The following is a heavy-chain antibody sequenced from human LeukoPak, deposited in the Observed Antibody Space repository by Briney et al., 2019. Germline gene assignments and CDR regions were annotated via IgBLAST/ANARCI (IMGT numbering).Heavy chain of an antibody. CDR1: GGSINSYY. CDR2: IYYSGSA. V-gene: IGHV4-59*08. J-gene: IGHJ4*02. Sequence: SETLSLTCTVSGGSINSYYWSWIRQPPGKGLEWIGYIYYSGSANYNPSLKSRATISIDRSKNQFSLKLSSLTAADTAVYYCARHGSSYSFDYWGQGTLVTVSS. D-gene: IGHD6-13*01. CDR3: ARHGSSYSFDY.